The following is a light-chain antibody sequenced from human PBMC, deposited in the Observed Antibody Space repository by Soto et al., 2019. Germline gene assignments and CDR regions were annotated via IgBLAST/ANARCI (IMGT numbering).Light chain of an antibody. CDR1: QSVSTN. V-gene: IGKV3-15*01. J-gene: IGKJ4*01. CDR3: QPYNNWPLT. CDR2: GAS. Sequence: VMTQSPAILSVSPGERATLSCRASQSVSTNVAWYQQIPGQTPRLLIYGASTRATGIPVRFSGSGSGTEFTLTISSLQSEDFAVYYCQPYNNWPLTFGGGTKVEIK.